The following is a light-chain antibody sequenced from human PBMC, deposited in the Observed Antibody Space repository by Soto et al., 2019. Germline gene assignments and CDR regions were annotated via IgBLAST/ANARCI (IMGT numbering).Light chain of an antibody. CDR3: SSYAGRNNAVV. CDR1: SSDVGGYNS. CDR2: GVS. J-gene: IGLJ2*01. V-gene: IGLV2-8*01. Sequence: QSVLTQPPSASGSPGQSVTISCTGTSSDVGGYNSVSWYQQHPGKAPKLMIYGVSTRHSGVPDRFSGSKSGNTASLTVSGLQAEDEADYYCSSYAGRNNAVVFGGGTKLPVL.